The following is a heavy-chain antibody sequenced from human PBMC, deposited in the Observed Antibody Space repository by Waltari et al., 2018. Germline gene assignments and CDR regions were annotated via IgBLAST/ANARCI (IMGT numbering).Heavy chain of an antibody. CDR1: GGTFSSYA. Sequence: QVQLVQSGAEVKKPGSSVKVSCKASGGTFSSYAISWVRQAPGQGLEWMGGIIPILGTANYAQKFQGRGTITADESTSTAYMELSSLRSEDTAVYYCARDLIYSSGYYPGREYFQHWGQGTLVTVSS. J-gene: IGHJ1*01. CDR2: IIPILGTA. D-gene: IGHD3-22*01. CDR3: ARDLIYSSGYYPGREYFQH. V-gene: IGHV1-69*01.